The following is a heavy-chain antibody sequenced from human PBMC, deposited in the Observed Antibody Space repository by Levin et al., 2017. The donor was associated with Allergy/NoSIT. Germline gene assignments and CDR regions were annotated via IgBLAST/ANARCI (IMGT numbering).Heavy chain of an antibody. D-gene: IGHD5-18*01. CDR3: AREWGYSYGYISVPRFDY. J-gene: IGHJ4*02. V-gene: IGHV3-21*01. CDR2: ISSSSSYI. CDR1: GFTFSSYS. Sequence: GESLKISCAASGFTFSSYSMNWVRQAPGKGLEWVSSISSSSSYIYYADSVKGRFTISRDNAKNSLYLQMNSLRAEDTAVYYCAREWGYSYGYISVPRFDYWGQGTLVTVSS.